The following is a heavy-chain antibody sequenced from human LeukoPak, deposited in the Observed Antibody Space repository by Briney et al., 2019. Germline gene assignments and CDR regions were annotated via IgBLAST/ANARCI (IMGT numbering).Heavy chain of an antibody. CDR1: GYTFTGYY. V-gene: IGHV1-2*06. CDR3: ARMVDSSSWYGFVY. Sequence: ASVKVSCKASGYTFTGYYMHWVRQAPGQGLEWMARINPNSGGTNYAQKFQGRVTMTRDTSISTAYMELSRLRSDDTAVYYCARMVDSSSWYGFVYWGQGTLVTVSS. J-gene: IGHJ4*02. D-gene: IGHD6-13*01. CDR2: INPNSGGT.